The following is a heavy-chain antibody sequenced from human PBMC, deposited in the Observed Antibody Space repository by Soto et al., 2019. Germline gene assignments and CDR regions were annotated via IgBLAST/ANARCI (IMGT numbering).Heavy chain of an antibody. CDR2: INPAVSIT. CDR1: GISFINHY. CDR3: ARAYSGYDYDY. J-gene: IGHJ4*02. Sequence: ASVKVSCKASGISFINHYVHWVRQAPGQGPEWMGVINPAVSITVYAQKFQDRVTVTADASTSTVYMELSSLRSEDTAVYYCARAYSGYDYDYWGQGTLVTVSS. V-gene: IGHV1-46*01. D-gene: IGHD5-12*01.